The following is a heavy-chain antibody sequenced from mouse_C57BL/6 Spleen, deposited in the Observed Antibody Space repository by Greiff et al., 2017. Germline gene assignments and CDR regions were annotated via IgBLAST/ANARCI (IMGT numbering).Heavy chain of an antibody. CDR3: ARRGIYYDYSAWFAY. Sequence: DVKLQESGPELVKPGASVKIPCKASGYTFTDYNMDWVKQSHGKSLEWIGDINPNNGGTIYNQKFKGKATLTVDKSSSTAYMELRSLTSEDTAVYYCARRGIYYDYSAWFAYWGQGTLVTVSA. D-gene: IGHD2-4*01. CDR1: GYTFTDYN. CDR2: INPNNGGT. J-gene: IGHJ3*01. V-gene: IGHV1-18*01.